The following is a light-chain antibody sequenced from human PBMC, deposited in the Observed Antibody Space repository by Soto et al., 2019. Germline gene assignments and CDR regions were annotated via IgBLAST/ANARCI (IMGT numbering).Light chain of an antibody. CDR1: QSVSSN. Sequence: EIVMTQSPATLSVCPGERATRSCRASQSVSSNLAWYQQKPGQAPRLLIYGASTRATGIPARFSGSGSGTEFTLTISSLQSEDFAVYYCQQYNNWPLTFGQGTKVDIK. CDR3: QQYNNWPLT. J-gene: IGKJ1*01. CDR2: GAS. V-gene: IGKV3-15*01.